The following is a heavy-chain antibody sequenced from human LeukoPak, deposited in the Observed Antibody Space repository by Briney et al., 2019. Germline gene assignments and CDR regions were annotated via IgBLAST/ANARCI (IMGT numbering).Heavy chain of an antibody. Sequence: ASVTVSCTASGYTFTSYAMNWVRQAPGQGLEWMGWINTNTGNPTYAQGFTGRFVFSLDTSVSTAYLQISSLKAEDTAVYYCARGPRFWSGYNIYYYYGMDVWGQGTTVTVSS. D-gene: IGHD3-3*01. J-gene: IGHJ6*02. CDR3: ARGPRFWSGYNIYYYYGMDV. V-gene: IGHV7-4-1*02. CDR2: INTNTGNP. CDR1: GYTFTSYA.